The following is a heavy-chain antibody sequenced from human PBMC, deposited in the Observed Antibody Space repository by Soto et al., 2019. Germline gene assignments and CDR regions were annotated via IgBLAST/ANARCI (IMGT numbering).Heavy chain of an antibody. J-gene: IGHJ4*02. V-gene: IGHV3-23*01. Sequence: EVQLLESGGGLVQPGGSLRLSCVASGFTFSGYVMNWVRQTPGKGLEWVSGISGSGSTTYYADSVKGRFTISRDNSKSTLYLQMNSLRAGDTAVYYCARSRSAYTSAWRNYWGQGSLVTVSS. CDR3: ARSRSAYTSAWRNY. CDR1: GFTFSGYV. CDR2: ISGSGSTT. D-gene: IGHD6-19*01.